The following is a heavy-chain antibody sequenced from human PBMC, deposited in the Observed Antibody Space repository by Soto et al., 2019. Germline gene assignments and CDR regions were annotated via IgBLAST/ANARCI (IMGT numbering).Heavy chain of an antibody. CDR3: ARGGPTTVHYYPMDV. V-gene: IGHV1-18*01. J-gene: IGHJ6*02. Sequence: RASVKVCCKASGYTFTNYGITWVRQAPGQGFEWMGWISPYNGKTNYAQRLQGRVTMTTDTSTSTAYMELRSLRFDDTAVYYCARGGPTTVHYYPMDVWGQGTTVTVSS. CDR1: GYTFTNYG. CDR2: ISPYNGKT. D-gene: IGHD4-4*01.